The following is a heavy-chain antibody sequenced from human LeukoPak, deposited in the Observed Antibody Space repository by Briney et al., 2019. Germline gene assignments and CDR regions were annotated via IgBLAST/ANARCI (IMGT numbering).Heavy chain of an antibody. V-gene: IGHV4-30-2*01. CDR2: IYHSGST. J-gene: IGHJ5*02. CDR3: ARGVGVPAAIGVVADWFDP. Sequence: SETLSLTCTVSGGSINNGGYYWNWIRQPPGKGLEWIGYIYHSGSTYYNPSLKSRVTISVDRSRYQFSLKLSSVTAADTAVYYCARGVGVPAAIGVVADWFDPWGQGTLVTVSS. D-gene: IGHD2-2*02. CDR1: GGSINNGGYY.